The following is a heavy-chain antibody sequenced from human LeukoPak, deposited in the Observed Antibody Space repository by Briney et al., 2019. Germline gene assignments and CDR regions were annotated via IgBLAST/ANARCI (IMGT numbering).Heavy chain of an antibody. CDR3: ASLGITGTTTDAFDI. V-gene: IGHV3-20*04. Sequence: GGSLRLSCAASGFTFDDYGMSWVRQAPGKGLEWVSGINWNGGSTGYADSVKGRFTISRDNAKNSLYLQMNSLRAEDTALYYCASLGITGTTTDAFDIWDQGTMVTVSS. CDR2: INWNGGST. CDR1: GFTFDDYG. J-gene: IGHJ3*02. D-gene: IGHD1-7*01.